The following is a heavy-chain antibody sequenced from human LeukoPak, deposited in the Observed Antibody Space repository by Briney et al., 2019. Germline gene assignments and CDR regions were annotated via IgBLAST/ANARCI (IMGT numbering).Heavy chain of an antibody. Sequence: GASVKVSCKASGYTFNTYGIGWVRQAPGQRPEWMGWINTDNGNTKYAQKFQGRVTMTTDTSTSTAYMELSSLRSDDTAVYYCARKGCTGDCYRFDPWGQGTLVTVSS. J-gene: IGHJ5*02. CDR1: GYTFNTYG. CDR3: ARKGCTGDCYRFDP. D-gene: IGHD2-21*02. V-gene: IGHV1-18*01. CDR2: INTDNGNT.